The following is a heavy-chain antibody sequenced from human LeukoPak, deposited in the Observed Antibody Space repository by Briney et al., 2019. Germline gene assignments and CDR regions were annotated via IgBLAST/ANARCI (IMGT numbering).Heavy chain of an antibody. V-gene: IGHV3-23*01. CDR1: GFTFSSYA. J-gene: IGHJ4*02. D-gene: IGHD6-13*01. CDR2: IGGSGDNT. Sequence: GRSLRLSCAASGFTFSSYAMSWVRQAPGKGLEWVSTIGGSGDNTYYADSVKGRFTISRDNSKNTLYLQMNSLRAEDTAEYYCAKQGTAAAGTIYGYWGQGTLVTVSS. CDR3: AKQGTAAAGTIYGY.